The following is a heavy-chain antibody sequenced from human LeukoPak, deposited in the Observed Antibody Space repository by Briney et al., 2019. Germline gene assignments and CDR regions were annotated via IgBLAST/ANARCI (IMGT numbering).Heavy chain of an antibody. CDR2: IYYSGST. CDR1: GGSISSSSYY. J-gene: IGHJ4*02. CDR3: ARAIYGSGYYFDY. D-gene: IGHD3-10*01. V-gene: IGHV4-39*01. Sequence: SETLSLTCTVSGGSISSSSYYWGWIRQPPGKGLEWIGSIYYSGSTYYNPSLKSRVTISVDTSKNQFSLKLSSVTAADTAVYYCARAIYGSGYYFDYWGQGILVTVSS.